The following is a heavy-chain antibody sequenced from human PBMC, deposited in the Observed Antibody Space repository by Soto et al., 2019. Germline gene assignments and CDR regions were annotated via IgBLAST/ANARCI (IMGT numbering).Heavy chain of an antibody. CDR1: GFTFSSYW. D-gene: IGHD3-10*01. CDR2: INSDGSST. V-gene: IGHV3-74*01. Sequence: GGSLRLSCAASGFTFSSYWMHWVRQAPGKGLVWVSHINSDGSSTTYADSVKGRFTISRDNAKNTLYLQMNSLRAEDTAVYYFERDDLGRGFDFGARGTRVTVSS. CDR3: ERDDLGRGFDF. J-gene: IGHJ4*02.